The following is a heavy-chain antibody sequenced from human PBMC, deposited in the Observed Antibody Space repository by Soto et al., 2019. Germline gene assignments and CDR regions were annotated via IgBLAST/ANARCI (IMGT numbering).Heavy chain of an antibody. CDR2: IYYSRST. CDR1: GGSICSGDYY. CDR3: ARDSHFVGRPLDS. D-gene: IGHD2-15*01. V-gene: IGHV4-30-4*01. Sequence: LCGGSICSGDYYWNWIRQPPGKGLEWIGYIYYSRSTYYNPSLKSRVTISVDTSMNQFSLKLSSVTAADTAVYYCARDSHFVGRPLDSGGQGTLVTVSS. J-gene: IGHJ4*02.